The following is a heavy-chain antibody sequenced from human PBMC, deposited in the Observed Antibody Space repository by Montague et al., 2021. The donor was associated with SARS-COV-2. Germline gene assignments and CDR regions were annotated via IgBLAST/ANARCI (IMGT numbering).Heavy chain of an antibody. V-gene: IGHV2-70*11. CDR1: GLSLSTSGMC. D-gene: IGHD3-9*01. J-gene: IGHJ6*02. CDR3: AQRTYDILTGYDYGMDV. CDR2: IDWDDDK. Sequence: PALVKPTQTLTLTCTFSGLSLSTSGMCVSWIRQPPGKALEWLARIDWDDDKYYSTSLKTRLTISKDTSKNQVVLTMTNMDPVDTATYYCAQRTYDILTGYDYGMDVWGQGTTVTVSS.